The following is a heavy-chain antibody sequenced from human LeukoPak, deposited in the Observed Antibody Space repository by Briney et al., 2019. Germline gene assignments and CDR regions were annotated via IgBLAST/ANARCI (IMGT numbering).Heavy chain of an antibody. CDR2: IYYSGST. J-gene: IGHJ4*02. CDR3: ARDRAPYYYDSSGRLAPGYFDY. CDR1: GGSISAYY. Sequence: SETLSLTCTVSGGSISAYYWSWIRQPPGKGLEWIGYIYYSGSTNYNPSLKSRVTISVDTSKNQFSLKLSSVTAADTAVYYCARDRAPYYYDSSGRLAPGYFDYWGQGTLVTVSS. V-gene: IGHV4-59*01. D-gene: IGHD3-22*01.